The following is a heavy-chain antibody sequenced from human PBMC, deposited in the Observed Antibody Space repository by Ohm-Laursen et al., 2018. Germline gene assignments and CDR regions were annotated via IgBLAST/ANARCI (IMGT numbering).Heavy chain of an antibody. Sequence: SLRLSCPASGFTLSSYWMSWVRQAPGKGPEWVANIKQDESEKYYADSVKGRFTISRDNAKNSLYLQMNSLRAEDTAVYYCARDEYAVPGGDYWGQGTLVTVSS. CDR2: IKQDESEK. D-gene: IGHD6-19*01. CDR1: GFTLSSYW. CDR3: ARDEYAVPGGDY. V-gene: IGHV3-7*01. J-gene: IGHJ4*02.